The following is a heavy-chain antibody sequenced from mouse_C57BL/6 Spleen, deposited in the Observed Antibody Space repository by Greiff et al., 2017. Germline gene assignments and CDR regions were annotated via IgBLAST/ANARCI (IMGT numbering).Heavy chain of an antibody. D-gene: IGHD2-1*01. V-gene: IGHV1-81*01. J-gene: IGHJ1*03. CDR1: GYTFTSYG. Sequence: QVQLKESGAELARPGASVKLSCKASGYTFTSYGISWVKQRTGQGLEWIGEIYPRSGNTYYNEKFKGKATLTADKSSSTAYMELRSLASEDSAVFFCARTGVTKYFDVWGTGTTVTVSS. CDR2: IYPRSGNT. CDR3: ARTGVTKYFDV.